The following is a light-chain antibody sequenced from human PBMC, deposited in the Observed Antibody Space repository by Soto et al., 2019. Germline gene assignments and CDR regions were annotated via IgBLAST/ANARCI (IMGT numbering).Light chain of an antibody. V-gene: IGKV1-9*01. CDR3: QHLRSYPQT. CDR1: QGISGY. Sequence: DIQLTQSPSFLSASVGDRVTITCRASQGISGYFAWYQQKPGKAPTLLIYAASTLQSGVPSRFSGSGSGTEFTLTIISLQPEDIATYYCQHLRSYPQTFGGGTKVE. CDR2: AAS. J-gene: IGKJ4*01.